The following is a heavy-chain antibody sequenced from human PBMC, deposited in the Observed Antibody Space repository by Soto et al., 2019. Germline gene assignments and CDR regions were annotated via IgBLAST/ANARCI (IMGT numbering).Heavy chain of an antibody. Sequence: QEQLVQSGAEVKKPGSSVKVSCKASGDTFNRYELHWVRQAPGQGPEWMGGIIAILETPNYAQKFQGRVSITADKSTTTVYLELRSLKSADTALYYCANAAGRVDAFELWGRGTMVSVSS. CDR1: GDTFNRYE. CDR3: ANAAGRVDAFEL. J-gene: IGHJ3*01. D-gene: IGHD2-2*01. CDR2: IIAILETP. V-gene: IGHV1-69*06.